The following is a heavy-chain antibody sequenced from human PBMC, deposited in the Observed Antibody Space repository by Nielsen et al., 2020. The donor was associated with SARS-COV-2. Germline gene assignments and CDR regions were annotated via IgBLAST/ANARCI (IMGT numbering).Heavy chain of an antibody. CDR2: NYYSGST. D-gene: IGHD6-13*01. V-gene: IGHV4-61*01. CDR1: GGSVSSSSYY. J-gene: IGHJ4*02. CDR3: AGRKGVIAAAGTSFDY. Sequence: SETLSLTCTVSGGSVSSSSYYWSWIRPPPGKGLEWIGYNYYSGSTNYIPSLKSRVTISVDTSKNQFSLKLSSVTAADTAVYYCAGRKGVIAAAGTSFDYWGQGTLVTVSS.